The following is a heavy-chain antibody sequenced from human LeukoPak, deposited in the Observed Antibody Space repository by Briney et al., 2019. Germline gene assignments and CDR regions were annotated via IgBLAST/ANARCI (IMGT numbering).Heavy chain of an antibody. J-gene: IGHJ4*02. Sequence: GGSLRLSCAASGFTFSSCGCNWVRQAPGKGLEWVSSIGPTGTDRYYADPVRGRFTISRDNAKNSMYLQMDSLRDEDTAVYYCATETIGRHYDYWGQGTLLTVSS. V-gene: IGHV3-21*01. D-gene: IGHD1-14*01. CDR1: GFTFSSCG. CDR2: IGPTGTDR. CDR3: ATETIGRHYDY.